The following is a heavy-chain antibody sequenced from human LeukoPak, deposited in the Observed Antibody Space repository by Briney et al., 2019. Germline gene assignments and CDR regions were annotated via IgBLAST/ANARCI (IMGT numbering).Heavy chain of an antibody. D-gene: IGHD3-3*01. CDR3: ARVGRSGSTVDY. V-gene: IGHV3-48*04. CDR1: GFDFSTYS. CDR2: ISSSSSNI. J-gene: IGHJ4*02. Sequence: GGSLRLSCAASGFDFSTYSIDWVRQAPGKGLEWVSYISSSSSNIYHADSVKGRFTISRDNAKNSLHLQMNSLRAEDTAVYYCARVGRSGSTVDYWGQGTLVTVSS.